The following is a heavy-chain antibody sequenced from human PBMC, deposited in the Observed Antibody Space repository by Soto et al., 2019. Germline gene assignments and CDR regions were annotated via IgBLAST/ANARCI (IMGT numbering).Heavy chain of an antibody. CDR3: AKFKSAEIVGVVAQPAPQHPS. CDR1: GLTFSNAW. V-gene: IGHV3-23*01. CDR2: ISGSGGST. J-gene: IGHJ5*02. Sequence: GGSLRLSCASSGLTFSNAWINWVRQTPGKGLEWVSAISGSGGSTYYADSVKGRFTISRDNSKNTLYLQMNSLRAEDTAVYYCAKFKSAEIVGVVAQPAPQHPSWGQGTLVTVSS. D-gene: IGHD2-15*01.